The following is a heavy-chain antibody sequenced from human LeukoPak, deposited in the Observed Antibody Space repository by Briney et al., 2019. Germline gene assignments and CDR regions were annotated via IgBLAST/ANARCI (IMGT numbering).Heavy chain of an antibody. Sequence: GGSLRLSCAASGFTFSSYAMSWVRQAPGKGLEWVSVIYSGGSTYYADSVKGRFTISRDNSKNTVYLQMNNLRAEDTAVYYCASRRGYSYGYDYWGQGTLVTVSS. J-gene: IGHJ4*02. CDR2: IYSGGST. CDR1: GFTFSSYA. CDR3: ASRRGYSYGYDY. V-gene: IGHV3-23*03. D-gene: IGHD5-18*01.